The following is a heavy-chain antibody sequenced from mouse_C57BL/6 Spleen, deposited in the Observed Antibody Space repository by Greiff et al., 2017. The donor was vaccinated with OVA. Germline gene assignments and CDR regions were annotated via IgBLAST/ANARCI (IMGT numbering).Heavy chain of an antibody. CDR2: ISYDGSN. Sequence: EVQLQESGPGLVKPSQSLSLTCSVTGYSITSGYYWNWIRQFPGNKLEWMGYISYDGSNNYNPSLKNRISITRDTSKNQFFLKLNSVTTEDTATYYCARSTMIHYAMDYWGQGTSVTVSS. J-gene: IGHJ4*01. V-gene: IGHV3-6*01. CDR3: ARSTMIHYAMDY. D-gene: IGHD2-4*01. CDR1: GYSITSGYY.